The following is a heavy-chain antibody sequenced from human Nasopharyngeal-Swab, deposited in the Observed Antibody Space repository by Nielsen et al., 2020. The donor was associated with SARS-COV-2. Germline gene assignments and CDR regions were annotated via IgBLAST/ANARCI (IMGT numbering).Heavy chain of an antibody. Sequence: SVKVSCKASGGTFSSYAISWVRQAPGQGLEWMGGIIPIFGTANYAQKFQGRVTMTTDTSTSTAYMELRSLRSDDTAVYYCARAYYDFWSGYHNWFDPWGQGTLVTVSS. CDR2: IIPIFGTA. V-gene: IGHV1-69*05. D-gene: IGHD3-3*01. CDR1: GGTFSSYA. CDR3: ARAYYDFWSGYHNWFDP. J-gene: IGHJ5*02.